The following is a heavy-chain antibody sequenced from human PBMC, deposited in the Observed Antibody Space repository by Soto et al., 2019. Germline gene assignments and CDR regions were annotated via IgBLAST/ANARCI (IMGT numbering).Heavy chain of an antibody. CDR3: ARQDGDGLFFFDY. CDR1: GYTFSIYW. V-gene: IGHV5-51*01. CDR2: IYPVDSDT. D-gene: IGHD4-17*01. Sequence: GESLKISCKGSGYTFSIYWIAWVRQMPGKGLEWMGVIYPVDSDTRYSPSFQGQVTISVDKSINTAYLQWSSLQASDTAIYYCARQDGDGLFFFDYWGQGTPVIVYS. J-gene: IGHJ4*02.